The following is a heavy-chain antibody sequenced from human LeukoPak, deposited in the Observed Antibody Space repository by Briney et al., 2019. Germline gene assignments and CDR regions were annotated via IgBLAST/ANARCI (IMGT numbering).Heavy chain of an antibody. CDR3: ARAQDYGDYSYYYGMDV. D-gene: IGHD4-17*01. CDR2: IYHSGST. CDR1: GYSISSGYY. J-gene: IGHJ6*02. Sequence: PSETLSLTCTVSGYSISSGYYWGWIRQPPGKGLEWIGEIYHSGSTNYNPSLKSRVTISVDKSKNQFSLKLSSVTAADTAVYYCARAQDYGDYSYYYGMDVWGQGTTVTVSS. V-gene: IGHV4-38-2*02.